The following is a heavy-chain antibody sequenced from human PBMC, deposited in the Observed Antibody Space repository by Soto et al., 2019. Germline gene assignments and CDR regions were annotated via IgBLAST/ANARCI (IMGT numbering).Heavy chain of an antibody. D-gene: IGHD3-10*01. CDR2: IYYSGST. CDR1: GGSISSYY. J-gene: IGHJ4*02. CDR3: ARSPITMVRGVIIMPYYFDY. V-gene: IGHV4-59*08. Sequence: SETLSLTCTFSGGSISSYYWSWIRQPPGKGLEWIGYIYYSGSTNYNPSLKSRVTISVDTSKNQFSLKLSSVTAADTAVYYCARSPITMVRGVIIMPYYFDYWGQGTLVTVSS.